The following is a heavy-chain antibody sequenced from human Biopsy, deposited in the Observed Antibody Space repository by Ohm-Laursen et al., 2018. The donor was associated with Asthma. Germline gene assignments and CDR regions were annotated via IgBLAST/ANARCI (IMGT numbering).Heavy chain of an antibody. J-gene: IGHJ4*02. CDR2: ISFDGSNK. CDR1: GFTFSNYG. Sequence: SLRLSCAAAGFTFSNYGMHWVRQAPGKGLDWVAVISFDGSNKNYTDSVKGRFTISRDNSRNTLHLQMNSLRAEDTAVYYCAKDVFPGWELRRGPDYWGQGTLVTVSA. CDR3: AKDVFPGWELRRGPDY. D-gene: IGHD1-26*01. V-gene: IGHV3-30*18.